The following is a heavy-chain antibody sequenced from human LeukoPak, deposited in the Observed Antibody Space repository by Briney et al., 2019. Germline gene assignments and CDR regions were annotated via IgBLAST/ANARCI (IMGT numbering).Heavy chain of an antibody. CDR3: ARDRQRITMVRGVTPRGWFDP. D-gene: IGHD3-10*01. J-gene: IGHJ5*02. V-gene: IGHV1-2*02. CDR1: GYTFTGYY. Sequence: GASVKVSCKASGYTFTGYYIHWGRQAPGQRLEWMGWINPNSGGTNYAQKFQGRVTMTRDTSISTAYMELSRLRSDDTAVYYCARDRQRITMVRGVTPRGWFDPWGQGTLVTVSS. CDR2: INPNSGGT.